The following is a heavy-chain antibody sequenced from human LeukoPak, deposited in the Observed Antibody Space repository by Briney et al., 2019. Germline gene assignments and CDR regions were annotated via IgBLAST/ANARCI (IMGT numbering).Heavy chain of an antibody. CDR3: ATMFYGSGRCQWFDP. D-gene: IGHD2-15*01. CDR2: IYYSGST. V-gene: IGHV4-39*01. Sequence: PSETLSLTCTVSGGSIISSNYFWGWIRQPPGKGLEWIGSIYYSGSTYYNPSLKSRVTISADTSKNQFSLKLSSVSAADTAVYFCATMFYGSGRCQWFDPWGQGTLVTVSS. CDR1: GGSIISSNYF. J-gene: IGHJ5*02.